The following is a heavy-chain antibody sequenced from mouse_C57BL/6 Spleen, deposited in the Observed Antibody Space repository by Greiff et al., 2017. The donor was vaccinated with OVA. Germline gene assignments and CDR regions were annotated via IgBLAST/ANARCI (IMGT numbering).Heavy chain of an antibody. Sequence: QVQLQQPGAELVKPGASVKMSCKASGYTFTSYWITWVKQRPGQGLEWIGDIYPGSGSTNYNEKFKSKATLTVDTSSSTAYMQLSSLTSEDSAVYYCARCGYSPLAMDYWGQGTSVTVTS. CDR1: GYTFTSYW. CDR2: IYPGSGST. V-gene: IGHV1-55*01. CDR3: ARCGYSPLAMDY. J-gene: IGHJ4*01. D-gene: IGHD2-3*01.